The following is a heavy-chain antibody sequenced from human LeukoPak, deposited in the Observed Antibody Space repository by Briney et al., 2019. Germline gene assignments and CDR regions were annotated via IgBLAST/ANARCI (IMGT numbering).Heavy chain of an antibody. V-gene: IGHV3-64D*06. Sequence: GGSLRLSCSASGFTFSSYVMHWVRQAPGKGLEYVSVISSNGGSTYYADSVKGRFTISRDNSKNTHYLQMSSLRTEDTAVYYCGGSPDYWGQGTLVTVSS. CDR3: GGSPDY. J-gene: IGHJ4*02. CDR2: ISSNGGST. CDR1: GFTFSSYV. D-gene: IGHD3-10*01.